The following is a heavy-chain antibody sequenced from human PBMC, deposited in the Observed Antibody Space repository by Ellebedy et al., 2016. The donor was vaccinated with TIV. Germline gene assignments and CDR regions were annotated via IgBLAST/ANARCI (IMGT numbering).Heavy chain of an antibody. J-gene: IGHJ4*02. V-gene: IGHV1-46*01. D-gene: IGHD7-27*01. CDR2: VIPSGGGT. Sequence: AASVKVSCKASGYSFTTHHVHWVRQAPGQGLEWMGLVIPSGGGTTYAQKFQGRLTMTRDTSSSTVYMELSSLRSDDTAMYYCARDNWGPDYWGQGTLVTVSS. CDR3: ARDNWGPDY. CDR1: GYSFTTHH.